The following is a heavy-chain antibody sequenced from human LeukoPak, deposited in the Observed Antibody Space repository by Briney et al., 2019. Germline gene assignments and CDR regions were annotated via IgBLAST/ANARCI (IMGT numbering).Heavy chain of an antibody. Sequence: SEPLPLMCTVSCGSMSSLVYLWPRTPQPPGKGLEWIGHMYNRGRTYYNPALKSRVTISVDTSKHQVSLKLSSVTAADTAVYYGARVVVRDGLVLDYGGQGTLVTVPS. D-gene: IGHD3-10*01. J-gene: IGHJ4*02. CDR2: MYNRGRT. CDR1: CGSMSSLVYL. V-gene: IGHV4-30-4*01. CDR3: ARVVVRDGLVLDY.